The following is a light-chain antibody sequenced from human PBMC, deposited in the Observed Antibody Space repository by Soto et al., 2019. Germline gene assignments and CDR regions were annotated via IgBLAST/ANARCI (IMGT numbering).Light chain of an antibody. V-gene: IGLV6-57*04. CDR3: QSSDNSDHVV. CDR2: EDN. CDR1: SGSIASNF. J-gene: IGLJ2*01. Sequence: NFMLTQPHSVSESPGKTVTISCTRSSGSIASNFVQWYQQRPGSAPTTVIYEDNQRPPGVPDRCSGSIDGSSNSASLTISGLKTEDEADYYCQSSDNSDHVVFGGGTKVTVL.